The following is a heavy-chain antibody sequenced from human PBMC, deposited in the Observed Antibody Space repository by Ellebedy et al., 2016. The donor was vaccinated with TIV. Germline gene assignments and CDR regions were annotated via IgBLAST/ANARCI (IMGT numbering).Heavy chain of an antibody. V-gene: IGHV4-4*02. Sequence: GSLRLSXAVSGGSISTSNWWRWVRQPPGKGLEWIGEIYHTGSTNYNPSLRSRVTISVDKSKHQFSLKLSSVTAADTAVYYCARGEDTLVPHYWGQGTLVTVSS. CDR2: IYHTGST. CDR3: ARGEDTLVPHY. CDR1: GGSISTSNW. D-gene: IGHD3-10*01. J-gene: IGHJ4*02.